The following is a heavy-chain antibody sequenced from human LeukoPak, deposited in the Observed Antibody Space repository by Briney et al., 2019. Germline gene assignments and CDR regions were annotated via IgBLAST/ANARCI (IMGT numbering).Heavy chain of an antibody. V-gene: IGHV3-23*01. D-gene: IGHD6-13*01. CDR3: AKALGIVAAGGNRVFDY. CDR1: GFTFSTYA. Sequence: PGGSLRLSCAASGFTFSTYAMSWVRQGPGKGLERVSAISSSGSGTYYADSVKGRFTISRDDSKNTLYLQMNSLRAEDTAVYYCAKALGIVAAGGNRVFDYWGQGILVTVSS. CDR2: ISSSGSGT. J-gene: IGHJ4*02.